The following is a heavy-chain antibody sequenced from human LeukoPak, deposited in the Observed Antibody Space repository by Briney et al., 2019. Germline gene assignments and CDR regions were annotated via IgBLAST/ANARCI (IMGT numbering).Heavy chain of an antibody. CDR2: IKQDGSEK. V-gene: IGHV3-7*01. J-gene: IGHJ6*03. CDR1: GFTFSSYW. CDR3: ARDRAFWSGYYRTYYYYCMDV. Sequence: GGSLRLSCAASGFTFSSYWMSWVRQAPGKGLEWVANIKQDGSEKYYVDSVKGRFTISRDNAKNSLYLQMNSLRAEDTAVYYCARDRAFWSGYYRTYYYYCMDVWGKGTTVTVSS. D-gene: IGHD3-3*01.